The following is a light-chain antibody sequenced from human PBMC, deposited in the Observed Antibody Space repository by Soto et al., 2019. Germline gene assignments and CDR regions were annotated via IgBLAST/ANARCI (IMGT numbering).Light chain of an antibody. V-gene: IGKV1-5*03. CDR1: QSISDW. Sequence: DTQMTQSPSTLSASVGDRVTITCRASQSISDWLAWYQQKPGKAPKLLIYKASILQRGVPSRFSGSGSGAEFTLTIIGLQAEDFSTYYCQHYNDYPWSFGQGTNEEIK. CDR3: QHYNDYPWS. CDR2: KAS. J-gene: IGKJ1*01.